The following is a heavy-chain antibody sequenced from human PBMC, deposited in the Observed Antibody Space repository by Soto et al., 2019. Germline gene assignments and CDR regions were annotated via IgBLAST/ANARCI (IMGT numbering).Heavy chain of an antibody. CDR3: ARDSMAKISHFDY. Sequence: GGSLRLSCAASGFTFGSFAINWVRQAPGKGLEWLSYISTSSATQYFAESVKGRFTVSRDNAKNSLYLQMNSLRDEDTAVYYCARDSMAKISHFDYWGQGALVTVSS. CDR2: ISTSSATQ. V-gene: IGHV3-48*02. CDR1: GFTFGSFA. J-gene: IGHJ4*02. D-gene: IGHD5-12*01.